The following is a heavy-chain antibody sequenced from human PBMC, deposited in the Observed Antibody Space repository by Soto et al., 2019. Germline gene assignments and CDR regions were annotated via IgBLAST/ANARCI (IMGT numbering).Heavy chain of an antibody. CDR1: GYTFTGYY. J-gene: IGHJ6*02. V-gene: IGHV1-2*04. CDR2: IHPDSGDT. CDR3: ARLNYFASGSEYYHGMDV. Sequence: QVQLVQSGAEVKKPGASVKVSCKASGYTFTGYYMHWVRQAPGQGLEWMGWIHPDSGDTKYAQKFQGWVTMTRDTSFNTAYMELSSLKSDDTAVYYCARLNYFASGSEYYHGMDVWGQGTTVTVSS. D-gene: IGHD3-10*01.